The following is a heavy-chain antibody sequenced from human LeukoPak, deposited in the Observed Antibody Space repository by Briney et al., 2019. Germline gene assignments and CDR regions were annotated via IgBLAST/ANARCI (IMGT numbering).Heavy chain of an antibody. CDR2: INSDGSST. J-gene: IGHJ3*02. CDR1: GFTFSSYW. CDR3: ASGYGDFAAFDI. V-gene: IGHV3-74*01. Sequence: PGGSLRLSCAASGFTFSSYWMHWVRQAPGKGLVWVSRINSDGSSTSYADSVEGRFTISRDNAKNTLYLQMNSLRAEDTAVYYCASGYGDFAAFDIWGQGTMVTVSS. D-gene: IGHD4-17*01.